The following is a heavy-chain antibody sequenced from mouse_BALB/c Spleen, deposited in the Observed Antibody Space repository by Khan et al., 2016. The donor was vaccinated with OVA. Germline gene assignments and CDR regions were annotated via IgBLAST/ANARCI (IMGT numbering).Heavy chain of an antibody. CDR3: TRGGGGNRFAY. Sequence: VQLQESGAELVRPGVSVKISCKGSGYTFTDFTMHWVKQSHAKSLEWIGVISTYYGDATYNQKFKGKATMTVDKASSTAYMELARLTSEVSAIYYCTRGGGGNRFAYWGQGTLVTVSA. J-gene: IGHJ3*01. CDR2: ISTYYGDA. V-gene: IGHV1S137*01. CDR1: GYTFTDFT.